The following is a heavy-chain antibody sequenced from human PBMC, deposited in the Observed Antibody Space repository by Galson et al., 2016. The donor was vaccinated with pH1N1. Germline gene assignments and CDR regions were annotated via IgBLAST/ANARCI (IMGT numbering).Heavy chain of an antibody. CDR2: IIPIFGTA. CDR3: ARYDYGDYVGYFDS. D-gene: IGHD4-17*01. V-gene: IGHV1-69*13. J-gene: IGHJ4*02. CDR1: GGTFSSYG. Sequence: SVKVSCKASGGTFSSYGISWVRQAPGQGLEWMGGIIPIFGTANYAQNFQGGVTITADESTSTAYMELSSLRSEDTAVYYCARYDYGDYVGYFDSWGQGTLVTVSS.